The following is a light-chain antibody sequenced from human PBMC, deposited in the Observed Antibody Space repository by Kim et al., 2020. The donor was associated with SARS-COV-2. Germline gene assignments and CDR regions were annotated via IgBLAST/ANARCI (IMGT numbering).Light chain of an antibody. Sequence: EIVLTQSPATLSLSPGERATLSCRASQSVSSYLAWYQQKPGQAPRLLIYDASNRATGIPARFSGSGSGTDFTLTISSLEPEDFAVYYWQQRSNWPPLTFGGGTKVDIK. CDR1: QSVSSY. V-gene: IGKV3-11*01. J-gene: IGKJ4*01. CDR3: QQRSNWPPLT. CDR2: DAS.